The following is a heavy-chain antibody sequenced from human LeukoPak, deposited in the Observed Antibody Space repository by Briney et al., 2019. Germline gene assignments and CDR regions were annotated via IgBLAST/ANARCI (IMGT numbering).Heavy chain of an antibody. CDR1: GGTFSSYA. CDR2: IIPIFGTA. Sequence: SVKVSCKASGGTFSSYAISWVRQAPGQGLEWVGRIIPIFGTANYAQKFQGRVTITTDESTSTAYMELSSLRSEDTAVYYCALMVRGVITLDYWGQGTLVTVSS. CDR3: ALMVRGVITLDY. D-gene: IGHD3-10*01. J-gene: IGHJ4*02. V-gene: IGHV1-69*05.